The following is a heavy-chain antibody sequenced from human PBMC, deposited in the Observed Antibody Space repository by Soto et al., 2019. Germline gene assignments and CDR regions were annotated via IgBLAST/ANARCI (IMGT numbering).Heavy chain of an antibody. V-gene: IGHV3-33*01. CDR3: ARSRYSGYDDAFDI. J-gene: IGHJ3*02. CDR1: GFTFSSYG. D-gene: IGHD5-12*01. Sequence: GGSLRLSCAASGFTFSSYGMHWVRPAPGKGLEWVAVIWYDGSNKYYADSVKGRFTISRDNSKNTLYLQMNSLRAEDTAVYYCARSRYSGYDDAFDIWGQGTMVTVSS. CDR2: IWYDGSNK.